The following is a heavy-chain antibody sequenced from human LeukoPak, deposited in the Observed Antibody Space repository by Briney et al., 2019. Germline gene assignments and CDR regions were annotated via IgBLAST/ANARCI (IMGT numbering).Heavy chain of an antibody. CDR3: ARATKRQLLGAFDI. CDR2: IYYSGSA. D-gene: IGHD1-1*01. J-gene: IGHJ3*02. V-gene: IGHV4-59*01. Sequence: SEALSLTCTVSGGSITSYYWSWIRQPPGKGLEWIGYIYYSGSANYNPSLKSRVTISVDTSKNQFSLKLSSVTAADTAVYYCARATKRQLLGAFDIWGQGTMVTVSS. CDR1: GGSITSYY.